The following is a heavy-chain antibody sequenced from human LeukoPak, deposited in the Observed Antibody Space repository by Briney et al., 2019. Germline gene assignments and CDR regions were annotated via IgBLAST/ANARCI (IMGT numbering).Heavy chain of an antibody. Sequence: PSETLSLTCTVSGGSISSYYWSWIRQPPGKGLEWIGYIYYSGSTSYNPSLKSRVTISVDTSKNQFSLKLSSVTAADTAVYYCAREGVGATTFDAFDIWGQGTMVTVSS. D-gene: IGHD1-26*01. CDR3: AREGVGATTFDAFDI. CDR1: GGSISSYY. V-gene: IGHV4-59*01. CDR2: IYYSGST. J-gene: IGHJ3*02.